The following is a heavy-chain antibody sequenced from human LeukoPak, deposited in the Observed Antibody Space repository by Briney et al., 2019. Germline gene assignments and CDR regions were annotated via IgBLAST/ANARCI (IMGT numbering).Heavy chain of an antibody. CDR2: INPNSGDT. J-gene: IGHJ4*02. Sequence: GASVKVSCKTSGYLFTGFYIHWVRQVPGQGLAWMGWINPNSGDTKSAPKFQGRVTMTRDTSISTAYMELSRLRSDDTAVYYCARALRELDDYWGQGTLVTVSS. V-gene: IGHV1-2*02. CDR3: ARALRELDDY. D-gene: IGHD1-26*01. CDR1: GYLFTGFY.